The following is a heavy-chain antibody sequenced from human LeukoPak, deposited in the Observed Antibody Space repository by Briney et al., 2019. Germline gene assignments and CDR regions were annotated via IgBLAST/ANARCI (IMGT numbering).Heavy chain of an antibody. D-gene: IGHD1-26*01. V-gene: IGHV3-74*01. CDR1: GFTLSSYW. CDR2: INSDGSST. Sequence: GGSLRLSCAASGFTLSSYWMHWVRQAPGKGLVWVSRINSDGSSTSYADSVKGRFTISRDNAKNTLYLQMNSLRAEDTAVYYCARGGSYLSAFDIWGQGTMVTVSS. J-gene: IGHJ3*02. CDR3: ARGGSYLSAFDI.